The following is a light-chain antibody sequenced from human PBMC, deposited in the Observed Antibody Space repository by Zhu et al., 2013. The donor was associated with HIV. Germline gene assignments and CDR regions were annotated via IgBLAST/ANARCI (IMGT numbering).Light chain of an antibody. J-gene: IGKJ4*01. CDR1: QDIGSY. V-gene: IGKV1-27*01. CDR2: AAS. Sequence: IQLTQSPSSLSASVGDRVTITCRASQDIGSYLVWYQQEPGKAPRLFIYAASTLETGVPSRFSGSGSGTDFTLTISSLQAEDAATYYCQKYNSAPLTFG. CDR3: QKYNSAPLT.